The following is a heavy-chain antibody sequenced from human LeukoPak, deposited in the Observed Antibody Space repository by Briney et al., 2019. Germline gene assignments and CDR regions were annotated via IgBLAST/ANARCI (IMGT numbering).Heavy chain of an antibody. CDR3: AIFSKAGKRFDP. D-gene: IGHD3-3*01. CDR2: IYHSGST. CDR1: GGSISSSNW. J-gene: IGHJ5*02. Sequence: SETLSLTCAVSGGSISSSNWWSWVRQPPGKGLEWIGEIYHSGSTNYNPSLKSRVTISVDTSKNQFSLKLSSVTAADTAVYYCAIFSKAGKRFDPWGQGTLVTVSS. V-gene: IGHV4-4*02.